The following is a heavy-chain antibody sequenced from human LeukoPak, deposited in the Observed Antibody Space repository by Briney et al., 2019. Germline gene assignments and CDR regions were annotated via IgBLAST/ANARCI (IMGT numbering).Heavy chain of an antibody. Sequence: GGSLRLSCAASGFTFSSYSMNWVRQAPGKGLEWVSSISSSSSYIYYADSVKGRFTISRDNAKNSLYLQMNSLRAEDTAVYYCARTIPLWLGVDYWGQGTLVTVSS. D-gene: IGHD5-18*01. V-gene: IGHV3-21*01. CDR1: GFTFSSYS. J-gene: IGHJ4*02. CDR2: ISSSSSYI. CDR3: ARTIPLWLGVDY.